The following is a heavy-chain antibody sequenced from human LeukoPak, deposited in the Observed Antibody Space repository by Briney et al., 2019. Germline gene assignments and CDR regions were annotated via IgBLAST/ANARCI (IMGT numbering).Heavy chain of an antibody. CDR2: SGSNGDGI. CDR1: GFSFSSYP. Sequence: GGSLRLSCAASGFSFSSYPMHWVRKAPGKGLEYVSVSGSNGDGIYYANSVRGRVTISRDKSKDTLYLQMNSLRAEDTAVYYCARDKESCSSTSCYLPSHWFDPWGQGTLVTVSS. CDR3: ARDKESCSSTSCYLPSHWFDP. D-gene: IGHD2-2*01. V-gene: IGHV3-64*01. J-gene: IGHJ5*02.